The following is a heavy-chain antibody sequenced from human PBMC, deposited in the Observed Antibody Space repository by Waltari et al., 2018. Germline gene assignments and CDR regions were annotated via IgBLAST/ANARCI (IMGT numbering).Heavy chain of an antibody. D-gene: IGHD1-20*01. Sequence: VQLLQFWGDWVQAGGSLRPSCVNSGFTFGNNAISWVRQAPGTGLEWVSAISVSDFTYYADSVRGRFTISRDTSKNTVYLQLNSLRGEDAAVYYCAKPFYNWDDPLDSWGQGTLVTVSS. CDR1: GFTFGNNA. CDR3: AKPFYNWDDPLDS. J-gene: IGHJ4*02. V-gene: IGHV3-23*01. CDR2: ISVSDFT.